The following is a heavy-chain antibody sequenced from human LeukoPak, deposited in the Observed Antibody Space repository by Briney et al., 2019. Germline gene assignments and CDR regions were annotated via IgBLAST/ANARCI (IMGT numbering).Heavy chain of an antibody. J-gene: IGHJ4*02. D-gene: IGHD3-22*01. CDR2: ISDSGYYI. CDR3: AKDGGFYDSSGYPYFDY. V-gene: IGHV3-21*06. CDR1: GFTFSSYS. Sequence: GVSLTLSCAASGFTFSSYSMNCVRQSPGKGLECVSSISDSGYYINYADSVKGRFTISRDNPKNSLYLQTNSLRAEDTTVYYCAKDGGFYDSSGYPYFDYWGQGTLVTVSS.